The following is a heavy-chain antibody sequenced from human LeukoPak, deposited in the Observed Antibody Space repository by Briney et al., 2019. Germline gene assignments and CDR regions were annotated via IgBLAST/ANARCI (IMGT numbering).Heavy chain of an antibody. J-gene: IGHJ5*02. CDR3: ARDSSRYCSSTSCYA. V-gene: IGHV3-21*01. Sequence: PGGSLRLSCAASGFTFSSYSMNWVRQAPGKGLEWVSSISSSSSYIYYADSVKGRFTISRDNAKNSLYLQMNSLRAEDTAVYYCARDSSRYCSSTSCYAWGLGTLVTVSS. CDR1: GFTFSSYS. D-gene: IGHD2-2*01. CDR2: ISSSSSYI.